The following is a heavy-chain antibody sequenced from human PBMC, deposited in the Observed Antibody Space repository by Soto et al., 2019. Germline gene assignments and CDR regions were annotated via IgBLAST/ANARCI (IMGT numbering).Heavy chain of an antibody. CDR1: GFSLSTTGVG. D-gene: IGHD4-4*01. CDR2: IYWDDDK. Sequence: GSGPTLVNPTQTLTLTCTFSGFSLSTTGVGVGWIRQPPGKALEWLALIYWDDDKRYSPSLTSRLTITKDTSKNQVVLTMTNMDPVDTATYYCAHCPVLHDAFDIWGQGTMVTVSS. V-gene: IGHV2-5*02. CDR3: AHCPVLHDAFDI. J-gene: IGHJ3*02.